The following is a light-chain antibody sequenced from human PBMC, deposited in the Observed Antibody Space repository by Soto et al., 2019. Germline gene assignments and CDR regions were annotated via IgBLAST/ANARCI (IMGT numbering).Light chain of an antibody. CDR2: GNS. CDR1: SSNIGAGYD. J-gene: IGLJ1*01. V-gene: IGLV1-40*01. CDR3: SSFTSEDYV. Sequence: QSVLTQPPSVSGAPGQRVTISCTGSSSNIGAGYDVHWYQQLPGTAPKLLIYGNSNRPSGVPDRFSGSKSGTSASLAISGLQAEDEADYYCSSFTSEDYVFGTGTKVTVL.